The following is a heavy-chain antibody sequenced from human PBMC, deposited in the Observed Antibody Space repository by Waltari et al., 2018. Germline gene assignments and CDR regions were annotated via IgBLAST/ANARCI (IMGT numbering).Heavy chain of an antibody. D-gene: IGHD3-10*01. CDR3: ARGRWRSLYGHGSWSYFDY. Sequence: QVQLQQWGAGLLKPSETLSLTCAVYGGSFSGYYWSWIRQPPGTGLEWIGEIHHSGSTNHNPSLKSRVTISVETSKNQFSLKLSSVTAADTAVYYGARGRWRSLYGHGSWSYFDYWGQGTLVTVSA. CDR1: GGSFSGYY. V-gene: IGHV4-34*01. J-gene: IGHJ4*02. CDR2: IHHSGST.